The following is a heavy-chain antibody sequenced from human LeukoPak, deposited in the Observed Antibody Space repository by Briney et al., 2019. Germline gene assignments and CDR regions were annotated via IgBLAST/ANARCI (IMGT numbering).Heavy chain of an antibody. CDR2: INPNSGGT. J-gene: IGHJ4*02. Sequence: ASVKVSCKASGYTFTGYYMHWVRQAPGQGLEWMGWINPNSGGTNYAQKFQGRVTMTRDTSISTAYTDLRRLKSDDTAVYYCVRDMDRGQWLVRPYNWGQGTLVTVSS. CDR1: GYTFTGYY. V-gene: IGHV1-2*02. D-gene: IGHD6-19*01. CDR3: VRDMDRGQWLVRPYN.